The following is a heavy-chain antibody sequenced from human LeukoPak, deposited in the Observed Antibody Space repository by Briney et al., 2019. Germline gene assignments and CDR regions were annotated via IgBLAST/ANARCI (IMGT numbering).Heavy chain of an antibody. J-gene: IGHJ3*02. V-gene: IGHV3-30*18. CDR1: GFTFSSYG. Sequence: TGGSLRLSCAASGFTFSSYGMHWVRQAPGKGLEWVAVISYDGSNKYYADSVKGRFTISRDNSKNTLYLQMNSLRAEDTAVYYCAKESLDAFDIWGQGTMVTVSS. CDR2: ISYDGSNK. CDR3: AKESLDAFDI.